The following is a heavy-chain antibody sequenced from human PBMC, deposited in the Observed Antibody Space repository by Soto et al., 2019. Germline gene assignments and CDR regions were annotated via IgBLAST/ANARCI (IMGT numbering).Heavy chain of an antibody. V-gene: IGHV3-73*01. D-gene: IGHD3-3*01. CDR1: VFTFSSYA. Sequence: VGSLRLSCASSVFTFSSYAVSCVRHSPGKGPEWVGRIRSKANSYATAYAASVKGRFTISRDDSKNTAYLQMNSLKTEDTAVYYCTTSRDRYNFLGMDVWGQGTTVTVSS. CDR3: TTSRDRYNFLGMDV. J-gene: IGHJ6*02. CDR2: IRSKANSYAT.